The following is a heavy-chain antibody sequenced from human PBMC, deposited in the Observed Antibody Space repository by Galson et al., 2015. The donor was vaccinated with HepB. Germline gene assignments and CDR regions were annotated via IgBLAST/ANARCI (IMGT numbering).Heavy chain of an antibody. Sequence: SVKVSCKASGYSFSTYSMNWVRQAPGQGLEWMAWISAYNGNTNYAQKVQGRVTLTTDTSTSTAYMGLRSLTSDDTAVYYCARGGSTRPDYWGQGTLVIVSS. J-gene: IGHJ4*02. CDR1: GYSFSTYS. CDR2: ISAYNGNT. CDR3: ARGGSTRPDY. V-gene: IGHV1-18*04. D-gene: IGHD1-26*01.